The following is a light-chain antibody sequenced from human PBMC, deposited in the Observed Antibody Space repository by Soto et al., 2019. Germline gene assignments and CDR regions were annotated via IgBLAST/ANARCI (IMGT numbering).Light chain of an antibody. V-gene: IGKV3-20*01. CDR1: QSGLANY. Sequence: EIVLTQSPGTLSLSPGERATLSCRASQSGLANYIAWYQQKPGQAPRLLIYRTSHRATGIPDRFSGSGSGTDFTLSISRLEPEDFAVYYCQRYGSWWTFGQGTKEEIK. CDR2: RTS. J-gene: IGKJ1*01. CDR3: QRYGSWWT.